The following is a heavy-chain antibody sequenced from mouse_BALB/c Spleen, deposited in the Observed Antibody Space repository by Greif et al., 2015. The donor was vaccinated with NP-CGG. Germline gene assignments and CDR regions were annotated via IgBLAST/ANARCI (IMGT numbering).Heavy chain of an antibody. CDR3: ARGPYGSSYAYCFDY. J-gene: IGHJ2*01. D-gene: IGHD1-1*01. V-gene: IGHV1-87*01. CDR2: IYPGDGDT. Sequence: VKLLESGAELARPGASVKLSCKASGYTFTSYWMQWVKQRPGQGLEWIGAIYPGDGDTRYTQKFKGKATLTADKSSSTAYMQLSSLASEDSAVYYCARGPYGSSYAYCFDYWGQGTTLTVSS. CDR1: GYTFTSYW.